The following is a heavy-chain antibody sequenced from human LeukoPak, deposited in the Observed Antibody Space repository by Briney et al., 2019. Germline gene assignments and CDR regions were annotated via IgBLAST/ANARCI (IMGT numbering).Heavy chain of an antibody. D-gene: IGHD6-13*01. CDR1: GYTFTSYA. CDR3: ARTIAAAGRYYYYGMDV. CDR2: INAGNGNT. Sequence: ASVKVSCKASGYTFTSYAMHWVRQAPGQRLEWMGWINAGNGNTKYSQKFQGRVTITRDTSASTAYMELSSLRSEDTAVYYCARTIAAAGRYYYYGMDVWGQGTTVTVSS. J-gene: IGHJ6*02. V-gene: IGHV1-3*01.